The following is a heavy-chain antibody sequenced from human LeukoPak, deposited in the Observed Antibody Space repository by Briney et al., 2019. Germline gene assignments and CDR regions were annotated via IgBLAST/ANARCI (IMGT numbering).Heavy chain of an antibody. CDR2: VSRSGLT. CDR3: SRENGAFSPFGY. Sequence: PSETLSLTCGGSGGSITSTNWWCGVRQPPGQGLEWIGEVSRSGLTNYNPSLSSRVIMALDTSKNHLSLHLTYVTAADTAVYYCSRENGAFSPFGYWGQGYLVTVLS. V-gene: IGHV4-4*02. D-gene: IGHD2-8*01. J-gene: IGHJ4*02. CDR1: GGSITSTNW.